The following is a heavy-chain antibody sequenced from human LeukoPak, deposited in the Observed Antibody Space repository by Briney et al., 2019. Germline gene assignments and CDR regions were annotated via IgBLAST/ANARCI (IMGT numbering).Heavy chain of an antibody. Sequence: ASVKVSCKASGYTFTSYDINWVRQATGQGLEWMGWMKPNSGNTGYAQKFQGRVTITRDISIGTAYMDLSSLRSEDTAVYYCARGKKGSGWYGGAVYWGQGTLVTVSS. CDR1: GYTFTSYD. V-gene: IGHV1-8*01. CDR3: ARGKKGSGWYGGAVY. D-gene: IGHD6-19*01. J-gene: IGHJ4*02. CDR2: MKPNSGNT.